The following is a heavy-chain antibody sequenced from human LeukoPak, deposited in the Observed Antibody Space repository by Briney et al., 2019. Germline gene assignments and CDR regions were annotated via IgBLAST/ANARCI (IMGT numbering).Heavy chain of an antibody. D-gene: IGHD6-19*01. V-gene: IGHV3-73*01. CDR2: IRSKANNYAT. Sequence: GGSLRLSCAASLFAFSDSDMYWVRQAPGEGLEWVGRIRSKANNYATAYAVSVKGRFTISRDDSKNTAHLQMNRLKAEDTAVYYCARRAWGSGWGAFDIWGQGTMVTVPS. J-gene: IGHJ3*02. CDR1: LFAFSDSD. CDR3: ARRAWGSGWGAFDI.